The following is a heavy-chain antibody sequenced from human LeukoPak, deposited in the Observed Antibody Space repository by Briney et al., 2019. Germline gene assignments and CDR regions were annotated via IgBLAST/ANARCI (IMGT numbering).Heavy chain of an antibody. V-gene: IGHV3-23*01. CDR2: ISGSGGST. CDR3: AKDRGITMVRGVIRGWFDP. J-gene: IGHJ5*02. CDR1: GFTFSSYA. D-gene: IGHD3-10*01. Sequence: GGSLRLSCAASGFTFSSYAMSWVRQAPGKGLEWVSAISGSGGSTYYADSVKGRFTISRDNSKNTLYLQMNSLRAEDTAVYYCAKDRGITMVRGVIRGWFDPWGQGTLVTVSS.